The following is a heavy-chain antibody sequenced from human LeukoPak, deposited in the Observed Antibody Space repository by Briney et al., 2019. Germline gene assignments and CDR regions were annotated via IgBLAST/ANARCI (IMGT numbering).Heavy chain of an antibody. CDR2: INSGGSTL. CDR3: ARIHNLGILAHFDY. CDR1: GFTFSSYE. D-gene: IGHD1-1*01. J-gene: IGHJ4*02. Sequence: QPGGSLRLSCAASGFTFSSYEMNWVRQAPGKGLEWVSYINSGGSTLYYADSVKGRFTISRDNAKNSLYLQMNSLRAEDTAVYYYARIHNLGILAHFDYWGQGTLVTVSS. V-gene: IGHV3-48*03.